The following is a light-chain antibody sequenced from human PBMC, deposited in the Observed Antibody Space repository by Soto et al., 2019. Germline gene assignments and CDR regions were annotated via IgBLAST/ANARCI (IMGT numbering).Light chain of an antibody. Sequence: EIVLTQSPATLSLSPGERVTLSCRASQSVSNYLAWYQQKPGQAPRLLIYDASNREPGLPARFSGSGSGTDFTLTITSLEPDNFAVYYCQQRSIWPPLFGPGTKVDIK. V-gene: IGKV3-11*01. CDR1: QSVSNY. CDR3: QQRSIWPPL. CDR2: DAS. J-gene: IGKJ3*01.